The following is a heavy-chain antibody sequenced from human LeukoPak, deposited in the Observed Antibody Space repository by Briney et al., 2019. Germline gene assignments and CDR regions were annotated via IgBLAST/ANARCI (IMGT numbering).Heavy chain of an antibody. V-gene: IGHV4-38-2*02. Sequence: SETLSLTCTVSGYSFSSSYYWGWIRQPPGKGLEWIGSIYYSGSTYYNPSLKSRVTISVDTSKNQFSLKLSSVTAADTAVYYCARVIVVIITPEYNWFDPWGQGTLVTVSS. CDR1: GYSFSSSYY. J-gene: IGHJ5*02. CDR3: ARVIVVIITPEYNWFDP. D-gene: IGHD3-22*01. CDR2: IYYSGST.